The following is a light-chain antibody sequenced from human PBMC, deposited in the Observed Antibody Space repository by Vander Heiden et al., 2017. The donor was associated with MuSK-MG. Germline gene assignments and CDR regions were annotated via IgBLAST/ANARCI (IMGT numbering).Light chain of an antibody. V-gene: IGKV1-9*01. CDR2: AAS. Sequence: DIQLTQSPSLLSASVGDRITITCRASQGISTYLAWYQQRPGSAPRLLISAASSLQNGVPIRFSGGGSGTEFTLTITNLQPTDFTTYYCQQLVGYPFTFGGGTKIEIK. CDR1: QGISTY. J-gene: IGKJ4*01. CDR3: QQLVGYPFT.